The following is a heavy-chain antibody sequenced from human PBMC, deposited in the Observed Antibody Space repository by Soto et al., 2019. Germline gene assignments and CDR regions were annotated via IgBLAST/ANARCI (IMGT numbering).Heavy chain of an antibody. Sequence: ASVKVSCKASGYTFTSYGISWVRQAPGQGLEWMGWISAYNGNTNYAQKLQGRVTMTTDTSTSTAYMELRSLRSDDTAVYYCARQGRVTLNYYYYYMDVWGKGTTVTVSS. J-gene: IGHJ6*03. D-gene: IGHD2-21*02. CDR1: GYTFTSYG. V-gene: IGHV1-18*01. CDR3: ARQGRVTLNYYYYYMDV. CDR2: ISAYNGNT.